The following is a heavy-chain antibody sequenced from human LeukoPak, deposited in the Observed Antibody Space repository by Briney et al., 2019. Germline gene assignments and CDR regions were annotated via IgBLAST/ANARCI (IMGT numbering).Heavy chain of an antibody. Sequence: QPGGSLRLSCAASGFTFSDHYMDWVRQAAGKGLEWVGRIKNKDNNYITEYASSVRDTFTISRHDSKNSLYLQMNSLKTEDTAVYYCARGLGSLVSGYWGQGTLVTVSS. CDR1: GFTFSDHY. CDR3: ARGLGSLVSGY. J-gene: IGHJ4*02. V-gene: IGHV3-72*01. D-gene: IGHD3-16*01. CDR2: IKNKDNNYIT.